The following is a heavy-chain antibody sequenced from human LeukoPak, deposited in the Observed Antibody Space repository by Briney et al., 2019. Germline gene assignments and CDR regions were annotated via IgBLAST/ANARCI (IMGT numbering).Heavy chain of an antibody. CDR3: ASSSVDSNYESAYWFDY. CDR2: IRYDGSNK. V-gene: IGHV3-30*02. Sequence: QAGGSLRLSCAASGFTFSSYGMHWVRQAPGKGLEWAAFIRYDGSNKYYADSVKGRFTISRDNSKNTLYLQMNSLRAEDTAVYYCASSSVDSNYESAYWFDYWGQGTLVTVSS. CDR1: GFTFSSYG. D-gene: IGHD4-11*01. J-gene: IGHJ4*02.